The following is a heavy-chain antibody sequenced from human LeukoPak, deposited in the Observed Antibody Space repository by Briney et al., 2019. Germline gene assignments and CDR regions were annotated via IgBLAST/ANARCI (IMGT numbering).Heavy chain of an antibody. V-gene: IGHV3-66*01. D-gene: IGHD5-18*01. J-gene: IGHJ4*02. CDR1: GFIVSSNY. CDR3: ARDRADGYNYGDYFDN. Sequence: PGGSLRLSRAGSGFIVSSNYMSWVRQAAGKGLEWVSVIYGGSRTYYADSVKGRFTISRDNSKNTVYLQMDSLRAEDTAVYYCARDRADGYNYGDYFDNWGQGTLVTVSS. CDR2: IYGGSRT.